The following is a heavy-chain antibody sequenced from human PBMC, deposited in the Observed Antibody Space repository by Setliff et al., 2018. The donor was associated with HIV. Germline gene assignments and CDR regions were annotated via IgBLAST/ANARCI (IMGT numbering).Heavy chain of an antibody. J-gene: IGHJ4*02. D-gene: IGHD2-21*02. CDR1: GGTFSSYA. Sequence: SVKVSCKASGGTFSSYAISWVRQAPGQGLEWMGGIIPILGIANYAQKFQGRVTITADKSTSTAYMELSSLRSEDTAVYYCARDGAGGDAQQADDCWGQGTLVTVSS. CDR2: IIPILGIA. V-gene: IGHV1-69*10. CDR3: ARDGAGGDAQQADDC.